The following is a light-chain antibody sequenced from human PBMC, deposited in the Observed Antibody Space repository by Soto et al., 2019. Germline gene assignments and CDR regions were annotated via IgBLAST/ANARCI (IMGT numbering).Light chain of an antibody. CDR1: SSDVGAYTY. V-gene: IGLV2-8*01. CDR3: SSYAGNNTYV. J-gene: IGLJ1*01. CDR2: GVT. Sequence: QSALTQPPSASGSPGQSVTISCTGTSSDVGAYTYVSWYQQHPGKAPKLMIYGVTKRPSGVPDRFSGSKSGNTASLTISGLQAEDEAYYYCSSYAGNNTYVFGTGTKLTVL.